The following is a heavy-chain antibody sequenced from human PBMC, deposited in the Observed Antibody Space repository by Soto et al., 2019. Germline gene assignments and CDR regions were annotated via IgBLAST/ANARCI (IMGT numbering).Heavy chain of an antibody. D-gene: IGHD2-2*01. V-gene: IGHV3-23*01. CDR2: ISASGGRT. J-gene: IGHJ4*02. CDR1: GFTFGNYA. Sequence: LRLSCRASGFTFGNYAMAWVRQAPGKGLEWVSGISASGGRTYYADSAKGRFTISRDNSNNTLYLQMSSLRAEDTAVYYCAKDLEVLSARFESWGQGALVTVSS. CDR3: AKDLEVLSARFES.